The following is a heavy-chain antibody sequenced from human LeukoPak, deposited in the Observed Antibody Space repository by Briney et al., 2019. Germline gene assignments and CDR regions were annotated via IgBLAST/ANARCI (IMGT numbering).Heavy chain of an antibody. Sequence: GESLKISCKGSGYSFTTYWIGWVRQMPGKGLEWMGMIYPGDSETRYSPSFQGQVTISVDKSISTAYVQWSSLKASDTAMYYCVRHGPWGSGSYSIDIWGQGTMVTVSS. D-gene: IGHD3-10*01. CDR1: GYSFTTYW. V-gene: IGHV5-51*01. CDR2: IYPGDSET. CDR3: VRHGPWGSGSYSIDI. J-gene: IGHJ3*02.